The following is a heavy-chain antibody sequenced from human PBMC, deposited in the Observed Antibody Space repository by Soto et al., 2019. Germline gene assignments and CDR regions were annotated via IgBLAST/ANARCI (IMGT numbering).Heavy chain of an antibody. CDR3: AHRRFVFGDSYDY. CDR2: IYWDDDK. J-gene: IGHJ4*02. CDR1: GFSLRTSGAG. V-gene: IGHV2-5*02. Sequence: QIPLKESGHTLVKPTQTLTLTCTFSGFSLRTSGAGVGWFLQPPGEAPEWLGTIYWDDDKRYRPSLERRRTLTTDSSKTQVVFTMTNMGPVDTATYFCAHRRFVFGDSYDYWGQGTLVTVSS. D-gene: IGHD3-10*02.